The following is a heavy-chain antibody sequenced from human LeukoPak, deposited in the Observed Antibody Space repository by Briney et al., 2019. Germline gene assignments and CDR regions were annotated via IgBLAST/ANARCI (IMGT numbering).Heavy chain of an antibody. CDR3: ARGYSYGSAPIDY. CDR1: GGTFSSYA. Sequence: GASVKVSCKASGGTFSSYAISWVRQAPGQGLEWMGGIIPIFGTANYAQKFQGRVTITADESTSTAYMELSSLRSEDTAVYYCARGYSYGSAPIDYWGQGTLVTVSS. J-gene: IGHJ4*02. CDR2: IIPIFGTA. V-gene: IGHV1-69*13. D-gene: IGHD5-18*01.